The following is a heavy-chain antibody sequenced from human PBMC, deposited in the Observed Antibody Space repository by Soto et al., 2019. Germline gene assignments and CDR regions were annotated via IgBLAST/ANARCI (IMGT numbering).Heavy chain of an antibody. Sequence: GASVKVSCKASGYTFTGYYMHWVRQAPGQGLEWMGWINPNSGGTNYAQKFQGRVTMTRDTSISTAYMELSRLRSDDTAVYYCARDPGIVGTVPHNWFDPWGQGTLGTAPQ. V-gene: IGHV1-2*02. CDR1: GYTFTGYY. J-gene: IGHJ5*02. CDR2: INPNSGGT. D-gene: IGHD1-26*01. CDR3: ARDPGIVGTVPHNWFDP.